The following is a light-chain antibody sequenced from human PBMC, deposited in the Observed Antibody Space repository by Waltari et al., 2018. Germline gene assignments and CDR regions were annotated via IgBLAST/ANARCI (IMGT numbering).Light chain of an antibody. CDR1: QGVSSW. CDR3: QQYNSAPPT. Sequence: DIQLTQSPSSLSASVGDRVTITCRASQGVSSWLAWYQQKTGKAPNLLIYEASTLQSGVPSRFSGSGSGTDFTLTISSLQPEDFATYYCQQYNSAPPTFGQGTEVEIK. CDR2: EAS. J-gene: IGKJ1*01. V-gene: IGKV1-9*01.